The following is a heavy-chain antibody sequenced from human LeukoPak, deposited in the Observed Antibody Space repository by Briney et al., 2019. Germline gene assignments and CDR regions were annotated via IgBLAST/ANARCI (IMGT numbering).Heavy chain of an antibody. J-gene: IGHJ4*02. CDR1: GGSFSGYY. V-gene: IGHV4-34*01. CDR3: ERGITGYVH. Sequence: SETLSLTCAVYGGSFSGYYWSWIRQPPGKGLEWIGEINQSGSTNYNPSLKSRVTISGDTSNHQFSQKLTSVTAADTAVYYCERGITGYVHWGQGTLVTVS. CDR2: INQSGST. D-gene: IGHD1-20*01.